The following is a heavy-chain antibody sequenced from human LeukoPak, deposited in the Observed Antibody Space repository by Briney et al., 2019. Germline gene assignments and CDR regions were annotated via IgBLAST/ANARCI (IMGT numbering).Heavy chain of an antibody. D-gene: IGHD1-26*01. J-gene: IGHJ3*02. Sequence: SETLSLTCTASGGSISTYYWSWIRQSPGKGLEWIGYIYNIGNTNYNPSLESRVTISVDTSKNQFSLKLRSVTAADTAVYYCARRYSGSYYLAFDIWGQGTMVTVSS. CDR1: GGSISTYY. CDR3: ARRYSGSYYLAFDI. CDR2: IYNIGNT. V-gene: IGHV4-59*08.